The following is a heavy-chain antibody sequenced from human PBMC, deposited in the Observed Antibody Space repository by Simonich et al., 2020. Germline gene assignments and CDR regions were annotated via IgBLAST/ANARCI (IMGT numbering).Heavy chain of an antibody. V-gene: IGHV3-20*01. CDR1: GFTFDDYG. CDR3: ARGRNDFDY. J-gene: IGHJ4*02. Sequence: EVQLVESGGGVVRPGGSLRLSCAASGFTFDDYGMSWVSQAPWKGLEWCSVINWNGGITDYADSVKGRFTISRDNAKNSLYLQMNSLRAEDTALYHCARGRNDFDYWGQGTLVTVSS. D-gene: IGHD1-1*01. CDR2: INWNGGIT.